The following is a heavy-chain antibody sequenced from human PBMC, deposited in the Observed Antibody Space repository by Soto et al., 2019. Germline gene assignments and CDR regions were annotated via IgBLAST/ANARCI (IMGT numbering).Heavy chain of an antibody. CDR3: ARHGSYCFDC. CDR1: GFTFSDYY. V-gene: IGHV3-11*06. J-gene: IGHJ4*02. CDR2: ICSTSSCT. D-gene: IGHD1-26*01. Sequence: GGSLRLSCAASGFTFSDYYMSWIRQAPGKGLEWVSYICSTSSCTNYADSVKGRFTISRDNAKNSLYLQMDSLRAEDTAAYYCARHGSYCFDCWGQGTLVTVSS.